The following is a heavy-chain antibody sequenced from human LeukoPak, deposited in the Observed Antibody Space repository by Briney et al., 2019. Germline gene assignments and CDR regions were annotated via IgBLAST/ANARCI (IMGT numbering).Heavy chain of an antibody. J-gene: IGHJ6*03. V-gene: IGHV4-34*01. CDR2: INHSGST. CDR1: GGSFSGYY. Sequence: SETLSLTCAVYGGSFSGYYWSWIRQPPGKGLEWIGEINHSGSTNYNPSLKSRVTISVDTSKNQFSLKLSSVTAADTAVYYCARAPYYYYYMDVWGKGTTVTVSS. CDR3: ARAPYYYYYMDV.